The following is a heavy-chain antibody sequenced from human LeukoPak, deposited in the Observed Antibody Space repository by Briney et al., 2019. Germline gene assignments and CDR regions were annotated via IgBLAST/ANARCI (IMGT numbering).Heavy chain of an antibody. CDR1: GFSFSSYA. CDR3: VGDGRDGYNKYFHH. V-gene: IGHV3-64D*06. J-gene: IGHJ1*01. D-gene: IGHD5-24*01. CDR2: ISDKGVST. Sequence: GGSLRLSCSGSGFSFSSYAMHWVRQAPGKGLQYVSVISDKGVSTSYADSVKGRFTITRDNSKNTVYLQMSSLRAEDTAVYYCVGDGRDGYNKYFHHWGQGTLVTVSS.